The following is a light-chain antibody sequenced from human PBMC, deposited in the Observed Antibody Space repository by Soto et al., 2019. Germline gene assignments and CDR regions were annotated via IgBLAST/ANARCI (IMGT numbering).Light chain of an antibody. CDR2: VNSDGSH. J-gene: IGLJ2*01. CDR3: QTWGAGVHVL. Sequence: QLVLTQSSSASASLGASVKLTCTLSSGYSNYAIAWHQHQPEKGPRYLLKVNSDGSHRRGDGIPDRFSGSSSGTERYLIISSLQSEDEADYYCQTWGAGVHVLFGGGTKVTVL. CDR1: SGYSNYA. V-gene: IGLV4-69*01.